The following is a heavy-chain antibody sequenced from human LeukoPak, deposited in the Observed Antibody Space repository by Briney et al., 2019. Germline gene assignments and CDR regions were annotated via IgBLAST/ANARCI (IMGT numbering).Heavy chain of an antibody. Sequence: KPSETLSLTCTVSGGSISSSSYYWGWIRQSPGKGLEWIGSIYYSGSTYYNPSLKSRVTISVDTSKNQFSLKLSSVTAADTAVYYCARQMEETLHRYCSSTSCYKDYWGQGTLVTVSS. CDR3: ARQMEETLHRYCSSTSCYKDY. D-gene: IGHD2-2*02. CDR2: IYYSGST. J-gene: IGHJ4*02. CDR1: GGSISSSSYY. V-gene: IGHV4-39*01.